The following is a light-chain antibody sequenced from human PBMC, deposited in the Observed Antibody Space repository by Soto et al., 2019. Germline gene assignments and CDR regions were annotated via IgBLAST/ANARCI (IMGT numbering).Light chain of an antibody. J-gene: IGLJ2*01. Sequence: QSALTQPASVSGCPGQSITISCTGTRHNVGGYNYVSWYQQHPGKAPKLIIFGVTNRPSGISDRFSRSKSGNTASQTISGLQADDESHYYCSAYTSSSTLVFGGGTELTVL. CDR2: GVT. CDR1: RHNVGGYNY. V-gene: IGLV2-14*01. CDR3: SAYTSSSTLV.